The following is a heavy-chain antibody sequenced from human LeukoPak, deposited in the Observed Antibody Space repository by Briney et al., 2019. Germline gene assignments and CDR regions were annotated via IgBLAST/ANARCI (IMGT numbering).Heavy chain of an antibody. CDR3: VRGVSYYDSSGYYNEYFQH. J-gene: IGHJ1*01. CDR1: GGSISSYY. V-gene: IGHV4-59*08. D-gene: IGHD3-22*01. Sequence: SETLSLTCTVSGGSISSYYWSWIRQPPGKGLEWIGYIYYSGSTNYNPSLKSRVTISVDTSKNQFSLKLSSVTAADTAVYYCVRGVSYYDSSGYYNEYFQHWGQGTLVTVSS. CDR2: IYYSGST.